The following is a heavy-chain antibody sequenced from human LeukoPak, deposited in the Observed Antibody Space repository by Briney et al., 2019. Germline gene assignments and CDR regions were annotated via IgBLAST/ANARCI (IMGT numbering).Heavy chain of an antibody. Sequence: PSETLSLTCTVSGGSISSYYWSWIRQPPGKGLEWIGYIYYSGSTNYNPSLKSRVTISVDTSKNQFSLKLSSVTAADTAVYYCARAAGAFGVVIGGFDYWGQGTLVTVSS. D-gene: IGHD3-3*01. V-gene: IGHV4-59*12. CDR1: GGSISSYY. CDR2: IYYSGST. CDR3: ARAAGAFGVVIGGFDY. J-gene: IGHJ4*02.